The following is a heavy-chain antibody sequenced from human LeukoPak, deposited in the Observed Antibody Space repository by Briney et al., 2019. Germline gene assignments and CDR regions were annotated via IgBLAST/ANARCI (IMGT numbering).Heavy chain of an antibody. J-gene: IGHJ4*02. V-gene: IGHV3-74*01. CDR3: VRDGDRYNFDH. Sequence: PGGSPRLSCAASLVTPTNYRMHSGRHAPGKRLVWVSRINKDGSGPDYADSVKGRFTVSRDNAKNTLHLQMNSLRAEDTAVYYCVRDGDRYNFDHWGQGTLVTVSS. D-gene: IGHD5-24*01. CDR2: INKDGSGP. CDR1: LVTPTNYR.